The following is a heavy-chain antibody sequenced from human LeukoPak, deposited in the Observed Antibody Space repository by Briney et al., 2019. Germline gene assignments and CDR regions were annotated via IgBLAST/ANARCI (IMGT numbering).Heavy chain of an antibody. CDR3: ARVLPRLAWGEFDY. D-gene: IGHD3-16*01. Sequence: GASVNVSCKASGYTLDSYGIAWVRQAPGQGLEWMGWISAYNGNTNYAQKVQGRVTMTKDTSTSTAYMDLRSLRSDDTAVYYCARVLPRLAWGEFDYWGQGTLVAVSS. V-gene: IGHV1-18*01. J-gene: IGHJ4*02. CDR1: GYTLDSYG. CDR2: ISAYNGNT.